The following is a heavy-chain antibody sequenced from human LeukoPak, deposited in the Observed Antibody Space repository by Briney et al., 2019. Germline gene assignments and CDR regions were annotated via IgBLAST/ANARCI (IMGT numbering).Heavy chain of an antibody. CDR2: ISYSGST. CDR3: ARKGVLGYYFDY. V-gene: IGHV4-59*01. J-gene: IGHJ4*02. D-gene: IGHD3-16*01. Sequence: PSETLSLTCTVSGGSISNYYWSWIRQPPGKGLEWIGYISYSGSTNYNPSLRSRVTISVDTSKNQFSLKLSSVTAADTAVYYCARKGVLGYYFDYWGQGTLVTVSS. CDR1: GGSISNYY.